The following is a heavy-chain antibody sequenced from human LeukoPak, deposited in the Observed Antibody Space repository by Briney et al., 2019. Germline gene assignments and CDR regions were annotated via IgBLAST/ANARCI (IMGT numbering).Heavy chain of an antibody. CDR3: ARGVVAAAGTYYYYGMDV. Sequence: GGSLRLSCAASGFTFSSCGMHWVRQAPGKGLEWVAVIWYDGSNKYYADSVKGRFTISRDNSKNTLYLQMNSLRAEDTAVYYCARGVVAAAGTYYYYGMDVWGQGTTVTVSS. CDR1: GFTFSSCG. J-gene: IGHJ6*02. V-gene: IGHV3-33*01. D-gene: IGHD6-13*01. CDR2: IWYDGSNK.